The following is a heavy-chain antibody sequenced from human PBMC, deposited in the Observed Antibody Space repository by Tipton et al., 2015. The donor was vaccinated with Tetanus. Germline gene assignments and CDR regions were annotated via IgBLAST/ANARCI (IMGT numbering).Heavy chain of an antibody. CDR1: GFSFRIFG. V-gene: IGHV3-33*08. D-gene: IGHD4-17*01. CDR3: ARDLGAGYYFDY. J-gene: IGHJ4*02. CDR2: IWYDGSNK. Sequence: SLRLSCEASGFSFRIFGMHWVRQAPGKGLEWVAVIWYDGSNKYYADSVKGRITISRDNFKNIMYLQMNSLRAEDTAVYYCARDLGAGYYFDYWGQGTLVTVSS.